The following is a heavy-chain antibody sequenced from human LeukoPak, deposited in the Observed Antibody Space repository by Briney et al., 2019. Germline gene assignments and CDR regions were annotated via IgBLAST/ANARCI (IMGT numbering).Heavy chain of an antibody. J-gene: IGHJ6*03. D-gene: IGHD6-13*01. V-gene: IGHV3-23*01. CDR1: GFNFSSYG. Sequence: PGGSLRLSCAASGFNFSSYGMSWVRQAPGKGLEWVSAISGSGGSTYYADSVKGRFTISRDNSKNTLYLQMNSLRAEDTAVYYCAKDGSSSWHPGYMDVWGKGTTVTISS. CDR2: ISGSGGST. CDR3: AKDGSSSWHPGYMDV.